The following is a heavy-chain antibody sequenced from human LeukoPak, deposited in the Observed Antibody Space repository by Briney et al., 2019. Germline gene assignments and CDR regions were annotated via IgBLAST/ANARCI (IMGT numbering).Heavy chain of an antibody. J-gene: IGHJ4*02. Sequence: GGSLRLSCAASGFTFSSYAMHWVRQAPGKGLEWVAVISYDGSDKYYADSVKGRFTISRDNSKNTLYLQMNSLRAEDTAVYYCARASHDYGDYGGGLDYWGQGTLVTVSS. D-gene: IGHD4-17*01. CDR2: ISYDGSDK. CDR1: GFTFSSYA. V-gene: IGHV3-30-3*01. CDR3: ARASHDYGDYGGGLDY.